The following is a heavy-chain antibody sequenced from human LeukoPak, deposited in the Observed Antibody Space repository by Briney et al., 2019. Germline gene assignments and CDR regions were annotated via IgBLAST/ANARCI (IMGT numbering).Heavy chain of an antibody. CDR2: IYSGGST. CDR3: ARARWLGDTFDI. Sequence: PGGSLRLSCAASGFTVSGNFMTWVRQAPGKGLEWVSVIYSGGSTYYADSVKGRFTISRHNSKNTLFLQMNSLRAEDTAVYYCARARWLGDTFDIWGQGTTVTVSS. CDR1: GFTVSGNF. D-gene: IGHD4-23*01. V-gene: IGHV3-53*04. J-gene: IGHJ3*02.